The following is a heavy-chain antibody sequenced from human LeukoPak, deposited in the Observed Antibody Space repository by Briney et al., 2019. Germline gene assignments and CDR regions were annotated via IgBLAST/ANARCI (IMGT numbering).Heavy chain of an antibody. CDR1: GFTFDDYA. J-gene: IGHJ3*02. CDR2: ICWNSGSI. CDR3: AKAPTAYSGYDYDSFDI. D-gene: IGHD5-12*01. V-gene: IGHV3-9*01. Sequence: PGGSLRLSCAASGFTFDDYAMHWVRQAPGKGLGWVSGICWNSGSIGYADPVKGRFTISRDNAKNSLYLQMNSLKPEDTALYYCAKAPTAYSGYDYDSFDIWGQGTMVTVSS.